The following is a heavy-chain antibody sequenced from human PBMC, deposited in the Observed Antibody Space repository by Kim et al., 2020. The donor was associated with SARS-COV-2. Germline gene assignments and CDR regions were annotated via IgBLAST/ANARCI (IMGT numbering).Heavy chain of an antibody. CDR2: IYYSGST. D-gene: IGHD1-1*01. CDR3: ARLEFQVGPTGRYYYGMDV. Sequence: SETLSLTCTVSGGSISSSSYYWGWIRQPPGKGLEWIGSIYYSGSTYYNPSLKSRVTISVDTSKNQFSLKLSSVTAADTAVYYCARLEFQVGPTGRYYYGMDVWGQGTTVTVSS. J-gene: IGHJ6*02. CDR1: GGSISSSSYY. V-gene: IGHV4-39*01.